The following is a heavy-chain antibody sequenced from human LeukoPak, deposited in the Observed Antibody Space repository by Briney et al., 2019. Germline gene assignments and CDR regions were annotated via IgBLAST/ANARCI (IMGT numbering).Heavy chain of an antibody. CDR2: MNPNSGNT. Sequence: ASVKVSCKASGGTFSSYAISWVRQAPGQGLEWMGWMNPNSGNTGYAQKFQGRVTMTRNTSISTAYMELSSLRSEDTAVYYCARGYPKGESSSWYRYFQHWGQGTLVTVSS. CDR3: ARGYPKGESSSWYRYFQH. CDR1: GGTFSSYA. J-gene: IGHJ1*01. D-gene: IGHD6-13*01. V-gene: IGHV1-8*02.